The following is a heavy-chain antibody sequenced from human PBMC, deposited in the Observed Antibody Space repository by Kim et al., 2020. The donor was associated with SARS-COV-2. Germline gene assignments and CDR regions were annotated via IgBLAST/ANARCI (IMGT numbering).Heavy chain of an antibody. Sequence: DYAVSVKSRITINPDTSKNQFSLQLNSVTPEDTAVYYCARYSGRGGPFDYWGQGTLVTVSS. D-gene: IGHD6-19*01. CDR3: ARYSGRGGPFDY. J-gene: IGHJ4*02. V-gene: IGHV6-1*01.